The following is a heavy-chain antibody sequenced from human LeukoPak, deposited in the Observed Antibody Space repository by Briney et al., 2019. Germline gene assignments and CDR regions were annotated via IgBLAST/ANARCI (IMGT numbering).Heavy chain of an antibody. CDR1: GYSFTSYW. J-gene: IGHJ6*02. Sequence: GESLKISCKGSGYSFTSYWIGWVRQMPGKGLEWMGIIYPGDSDTRYSPSFQGQVTISADKSISTAYLQWSSLKASDTAMYYCASPPDWGSGGSYGVGVYYGMDVWGQGTTVTVSS. V-gene: IGHV5-51*01. D-gene: IGHD2-15*01. CDR3: ASPPDWGSGGSYGVGVYYGMDV. CDR2: IYPGDSDT.